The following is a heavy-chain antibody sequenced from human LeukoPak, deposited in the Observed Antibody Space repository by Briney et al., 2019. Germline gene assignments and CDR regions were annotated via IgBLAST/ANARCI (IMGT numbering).Heavy chain of an antibody. CDR3: ARGIAWFGELSPYVDY. J-gene: IGHJ4*02. D-gene: IGHD3-10*01. CDR1: GFTFSSYW. V-gene: IGHV3-7*03. Sequence: GGPLRLTCAASGFTFSSYWMSWVRQAPGKGLEWVANIKQDGSEKYYVDSVKGRFTISRDNAKNSLYLQMNSLRAEDTAVYYCARGIAWFGELSPYVDYWGQGTLVTVSS. CDR2: IKQDGSEK.